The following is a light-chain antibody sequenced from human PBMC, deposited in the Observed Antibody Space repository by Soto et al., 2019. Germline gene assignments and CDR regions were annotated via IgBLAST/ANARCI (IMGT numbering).Light chain of an antibody. J-gene: IGLJ2*01. CDR2: GDN. Sequence: QSVLTQPPSVSGAPGQRVTIPCTGSSSNIGSFYDVHWYQQLPGTVPKLVIYGDNNRPSGVPDRFSGSKSGTAASLAITVLQAEDEAGYYCQSYDNSRNHVVFGGGTKLTVL. V-gene: IGLV1-40*01. CDR1: SSNIGSFYD. CDR3: QSYDNSRNHVV.